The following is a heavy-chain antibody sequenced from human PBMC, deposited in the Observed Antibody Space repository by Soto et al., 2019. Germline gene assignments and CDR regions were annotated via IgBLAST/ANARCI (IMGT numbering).Heavy chain of an antibody. J-gene: IGHJ4*02. V-gene: IGHV3-30-3*01. D-gene: IGHD5-12*01. CDR2: ISYDGSNK. CDR1: GFTFSSYA. Sequence: QVQLVESGGGVVQPGRSLRLSCAASGFTFSSYAMHWVRQAPGKGLEWVAVISYDGSNKYYAASVKGRFTISRDNSKNTLYLHMNSLRAEDTAVYYCARDGSVAIFDYWGQGTLVTVSS. CDR3: ARDGSVAIFDY.